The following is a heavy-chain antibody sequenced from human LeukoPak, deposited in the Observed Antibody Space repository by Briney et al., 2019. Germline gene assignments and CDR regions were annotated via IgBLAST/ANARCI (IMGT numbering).Heavy chain of an antibody. CDR1: GGSISSGGYY. J-gene: IGHJ6*03. CDR2: IDYSGGT. V-gene: IGHV4-31*03. D-gene: IGHD2-15*01. Sequence: SQTLSLTCTVSGGSISSGGYYWRCIRQHPGKGLEWIGDIDYSGGTYYNPSLKSRVTISVDTSKNQFSLKLSSVTAADTAVYYCARVRYCSGGSCYSPYYYYYMDVWGKGTTVTVSS. CDR3: ARVRYCSGGSCYSPYYYYYMDV.